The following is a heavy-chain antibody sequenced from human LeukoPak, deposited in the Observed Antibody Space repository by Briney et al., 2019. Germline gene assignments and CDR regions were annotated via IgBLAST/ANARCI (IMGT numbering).Heavy chain of an antibody. CDR1: GYTFSSYE. J-gene: IGHJ4*02. D-gene: IGHD4-17*01. CDR2: ISSSGSTI. V-gene: IGHV3-48*03. CDR3: ARIASVTTTFDY. Sequence: PRASLRLSCPASGYTFSSYEMNWVRQAPGQGLEWVSYISSSGSTIYYADSVKGRFTISRDNSKNSLYLQMNSLRAEDTAVYYCARIASVTTTFDYWGQGTLVTVSS.